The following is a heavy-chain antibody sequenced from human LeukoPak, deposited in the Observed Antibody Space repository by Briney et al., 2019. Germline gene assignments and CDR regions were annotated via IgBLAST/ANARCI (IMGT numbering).Heavy chain of an antibody. CDR3: ARTEAEVGVEPDY. CDR2: ISYDGSSK. J-gene: IGHJ4*02. V-gene: IGHV3-30-3*01. CDR1: GFTFSSYA. D-gene: IGHD1-26*01. Sequence: PGGSLRLSCAASGFTFSSYAMHWVRQAPGKGLEWVAVISYDGSSKYYADSVKGRFTISRDNSKNTLYLQMNSLRAEDTAVYYCARTEAEVGVEPDYWGQGTLVTVSS.